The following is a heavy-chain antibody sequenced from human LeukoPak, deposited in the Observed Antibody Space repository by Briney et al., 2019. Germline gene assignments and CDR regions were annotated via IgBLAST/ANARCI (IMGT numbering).Heavy chain of an antibody. CDR3: AKGNLRGPPPNIDY. Sequence: PGGSLRLSCAASRFTFSNYWMTWVREAPGKGPEWVANIQQDGTEENYVDSVKGRFTISRDNAKNSLYLQMNSLRAEDTAVYYCAKGNLRGPPPNIDYWGQGTLVTVSS. D-gene: IGHD5/OR15-5a*01. V-gene: IGHV3-7*05. CDR2: IQQDGTEE. J-gene: IGHJ4*02. CDR1: RFTFSNYW.